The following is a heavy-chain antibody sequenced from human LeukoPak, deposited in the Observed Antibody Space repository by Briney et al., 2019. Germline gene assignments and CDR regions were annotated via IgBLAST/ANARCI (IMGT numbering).Heavy chain of an antibody. V-gene: IGHV1-18*01. CDR3: ARDRVDWNYQDGFDP. Sequence: GASVKVSCKASGYTFTSYGISWVRQAPGQGLEWMGWISAYNGNTNYAQKLQGRVTMTTDTSTSTAYMELRSQRSDDTAVYYCARDRVDWNYQDGFDPWGQGTLVTVSS. J-gene: IGHJ5*02. CDR2: ISAYNGNT. D-gene: IGHD1-7*01. CDR1: GYTFTSYG.